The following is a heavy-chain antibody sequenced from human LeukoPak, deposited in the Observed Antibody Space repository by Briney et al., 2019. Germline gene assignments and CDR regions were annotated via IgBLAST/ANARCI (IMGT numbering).Heavy chain of an antibody. V-gene: IGHV4-61*02. CDR3: ARVTTGGYYNY. CDR2: IYTSGST. CDR1: GGSISSGSYY. J-gene: IGHJ4*02. D-gene: IGHD3-22*01. Sequence: SETLSLTCSVSGGSISSGSYYWSWIRQPAGKGLEWIGRIYTSGSTNYNPSLKSRVTMSFDASNNQFSLRLSSVTAADTAVYYCARVTTGGYYNYCGQGTLVTVSS.